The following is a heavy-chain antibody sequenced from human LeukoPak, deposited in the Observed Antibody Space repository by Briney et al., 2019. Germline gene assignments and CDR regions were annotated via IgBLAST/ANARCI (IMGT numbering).Heavy chain of an antibody. J-gene: IGHJ4*02. CDR3: ARVLLSGSGIFDY. V-gene: IGHV3-21*01. D-gene: IGHD3-10*01. CDR1: GFTFSSYS. CDR2: ISSSSAYI. Sequence: GGSLRLSCAASGFTFSSYSMNWVRQAPGKGLEWVSSISSSSAYIYYADSVKGRFTISRDNAKNSRYLQMNSLRAEDTAVYYCARVLLSGSGIFDYWGQGTLVTVSS.